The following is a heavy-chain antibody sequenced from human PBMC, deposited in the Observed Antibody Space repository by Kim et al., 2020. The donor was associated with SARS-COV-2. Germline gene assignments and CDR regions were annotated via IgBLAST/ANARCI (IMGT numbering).Heavy chain of an antibody. Sequence: GGSLRLSCAASGFTFSSYGMHWVRQAPGKGLEWVAVIWYDGSNKYYADSVKGRFTISRDNSKNTLYLQMNSLRAEDTAVYYCAKDPYDSSSWYSYYYYYYGMDVWGQGTTVTVSS. J-gene: IGHJ6*02. CDR3: AKDPYDSSSWYSYYYYYYGMDV. CDR1: GFTFSSYG. D-gene: IGHD6-13*01. CDR2: IWYDGSNK. V-gene: IGHV3-33*06.